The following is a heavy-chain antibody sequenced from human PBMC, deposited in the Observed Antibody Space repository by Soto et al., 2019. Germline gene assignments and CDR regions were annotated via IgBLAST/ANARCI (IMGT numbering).Heavy chain of an antibody. J-gene: IGHJ4*02. CDR3: ARVSSSSFWYFDY. D-gene: IGHD6-13*01. Sequence: SETLSLTCTVSGGSVSSGSYYWSWIRQPPGKGLEWIGYIYYSGSTNYNPSLKSRVTISVDTSKNQFSLKLSSVTAADTAVYYCARVSSSSFWYFDYWGQGTLVTVS. CDR2: IYYSGST. CDR1: GGSVSSGSYY. V-gene: IGHV4-61*01.